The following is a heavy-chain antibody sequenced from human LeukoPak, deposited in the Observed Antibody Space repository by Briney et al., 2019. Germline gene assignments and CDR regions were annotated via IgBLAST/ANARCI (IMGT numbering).Heavy chain of an antibody. CDR3: ARVGDTVTSPFDY. Sequence: ASVKVSCKASGGTFSSYAISWVRQAPGQGLEWMGGIIPIFGTANYAQKFQGRVTITADESTSTAYMELSSLRSEDTAVYYCARVGDTVTSPFDYWGQGALVTVSS. D-gene: IGHD4-11*01. CDR1: GGTFSSYA. CDR2: IIPIFGTA. J-gene: IGHJ4*02. V-gene: IGHV1-69*13.